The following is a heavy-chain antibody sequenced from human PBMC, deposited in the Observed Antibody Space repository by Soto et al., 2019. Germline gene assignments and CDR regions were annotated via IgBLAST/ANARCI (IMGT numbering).Heavy chain of an antibody. CDR1: GGSISTRSSY. CDR2: IYYSGTA. V-gene: IGHV4-39*01. J-gene: IGHJ5*02. Sequence: SETLSLTCTVSGGSISTRSSYWGWIRQPPGKGLEWIGSIYYSGTANYSPSLKSRLAIDVDTSKNQFSLRLSSVTAADTAVYYCATRSGDYVGWFDPWGQGTRVTVSS. CDR3: ATRSGDYVGWFDP. D-gene: IGHD4-17*01.